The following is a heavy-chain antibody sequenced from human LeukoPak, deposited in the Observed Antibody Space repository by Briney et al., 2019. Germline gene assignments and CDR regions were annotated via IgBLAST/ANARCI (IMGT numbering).Heavy chain of an antibody. V-gene: IGHV4-59*08. CDR2: IYYSGST. Sequence: SETLSLTCTVSGGSISSYYWSWIRQPPGKGLEWIGYIYYSGSTNYNPSLKSRVTISVDTSKNQFSLKLSSVTAADTPVYYCASSLNAGYSSGWYNTAYYYGMDVWGQGTTVTVSS. CDR1: GGSISSYY. D-gene: IGHD6-19*01. J-gene: IGHJ6*02. CDR3: ASSLNAGYSSGWYNTAYYYGMDV.